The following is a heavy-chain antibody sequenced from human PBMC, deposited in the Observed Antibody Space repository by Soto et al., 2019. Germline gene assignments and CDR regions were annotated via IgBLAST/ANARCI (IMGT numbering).Heavy chain of an antibody. V-gene: IGHV3-30-3*01. D-gene: IGHD6-13*01. CDR3: ARDLVTYSSSWYSSYMDY. Sequence: QVQLVESGGGVVQPGRSLRLSCAASGFTFSSYAMHWVRQAPGKGLEWVAVISYDGSNKYYADSVKGRFTISRDNSKNTLYLQMNSLRAEDTAVYYCARDLVTYSSSWYSSYMDYWGQGTLVTVSS. CDR1: GFTFSSYA. J-gene: IGHJ4*02. CDR2: ISYDGSNK.